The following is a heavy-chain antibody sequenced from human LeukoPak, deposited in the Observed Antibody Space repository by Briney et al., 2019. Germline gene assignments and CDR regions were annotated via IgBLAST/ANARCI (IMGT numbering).Heavy chain of an antibody. J-gene: IGHJ3*02. CDR2: IKEDGSAK. CDR1: GFTFSNYW. V-gene: IGHV3-7*03. D-gene: IGHD3-22*01. Sequence: PGGSLRLSCAASGFTFSNYWMSWVRQAPGKGLEGVANIKEDGSAKYYVDSVKGRFTISRDNAKNSVYLQMNSLRAEDTAVYYCARGPHYYDNAFDIWGQGTMVTVSS. CDR3: ARGPHYYDNAFDI.